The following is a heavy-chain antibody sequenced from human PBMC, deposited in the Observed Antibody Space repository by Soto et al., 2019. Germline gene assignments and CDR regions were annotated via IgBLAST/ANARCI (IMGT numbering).Heavy chain of an antibody. V-gene: IGHV3-23*01. CDR1: GFPISDYS. D-gene: IGHD3-10*01. J-gene: IGHJ1*01. CDR2: ISGGSSVT. CDR3: AKVLSKNYYYAFVL. Sequence: PGGSLRLSCTASGFPISDYSITLVRQAPGKGLECVSTISGGSSVTYYGDSVRGRFTISRDNAKKTLFLQLNRLSAEDTATYYCAKVLSKNYYYAFVLWGQGAQVNVSS.